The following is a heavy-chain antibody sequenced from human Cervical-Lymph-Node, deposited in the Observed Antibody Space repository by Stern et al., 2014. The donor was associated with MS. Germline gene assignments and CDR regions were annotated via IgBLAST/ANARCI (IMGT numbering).Heavy chain of an antibody. Sequence: QVQLQQSGPGLVKPSQTLSLTCTVSGGSISSGSYYWSWIRQPAGKGLEWIGRIYTSGSTNYNPSLKSRVTISVDTSKNQFSLKLSSVTAADTAVYYCARGYGDYDDYWGQGTLVTVSS. CDR3: ARGYGDYDDY. D-gene: IGHD4-17*01. CDR1: GGSISSGSYY. V-gene: IGHV4-61*02. J-gene: IGHJ4*02. CDR2: IYTSGST.